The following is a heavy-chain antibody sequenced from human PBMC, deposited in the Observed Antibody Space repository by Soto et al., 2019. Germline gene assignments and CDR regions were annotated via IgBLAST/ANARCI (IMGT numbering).Heavy chain of an antibody. CDR1: GFTFSSYS. J-gene: IGHJ4*02. Sequence: PGGSLRLSCAASGFTFSSYSMNWVRQAPGKGLEWVSSVSHSSTYIYYVDSVKGRFTISRDNAKNSLYLQMNSLRAEDTAVYYCARMEYVVAATYFDYWGQGTLVTVSS. D-gene: IGHD2-15*01. V-gene: IGHV3-21*04. CDR2: VSHSSTYI. CDR3: ARMEYVVAATYFDY.